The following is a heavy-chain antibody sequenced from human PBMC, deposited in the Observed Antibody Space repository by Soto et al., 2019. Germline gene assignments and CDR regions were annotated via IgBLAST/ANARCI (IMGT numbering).Heavy chain of an antibody. Sequence: SETLSLTCTVSGGSLSSYYWSWIRQPPGKGLEWIGYIYYSGSTNYNPSLKSRVTISVGTSKNQFSLKLSSVTAADTAVYYCAREHPYYDFWSGYLYGMDVWGPGTTVTVSS. CDR3: AREHPYYDFWSGYLYGMDV. V-gene: IGHV4-59*01. CDR2: IYYSGST. J-gene: IGHJ6*02. CDR1: GGSLSSYY. D-gene: IGHD3-3*01.